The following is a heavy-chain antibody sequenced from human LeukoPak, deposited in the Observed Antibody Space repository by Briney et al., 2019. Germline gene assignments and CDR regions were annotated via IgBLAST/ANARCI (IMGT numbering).Heavy chain of an antibody. V-gene: IGHV3-20*04. CDR1: GFTFDDYA. Sequence: PGGSLRLSCAASGFTFDDYAMNWGRQAPGKGLGWGSGINWNGGSTYYRDSVKGRFTISRDNAKNSLYLQMNSLRAEDTALYYCARVKGSGYRNSIDYWGQGTLVTVSS. J-gene: IGHJ4*02. CDR2: INWNGGST. CDR3: ARVKGSGYRNSIDY. D-gene: IGHD3-3*01.